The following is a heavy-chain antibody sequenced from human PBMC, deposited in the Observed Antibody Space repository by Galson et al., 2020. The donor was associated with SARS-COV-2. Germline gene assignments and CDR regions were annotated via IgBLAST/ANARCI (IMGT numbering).Heavy chain of an antibody. CDR2: VYYSGSV. CDR1: GDSIVSLRSYY. D-gene: IGHD6-13*01. J-gene: IGHJ6*02. CDR3: ARDRGLATAGGMDV. V-gene: IGHV4-61*01. Sequence: SETLSLTCTVSGDSIVSLRSYYWSWIRQSPGKGLEWIGSVYYSGSVLYSPSFASRISIPVNTSKNQVSLRLQSVTAADTAVYYCARDRGLATAGGMDVWGPGTAVTVSS.